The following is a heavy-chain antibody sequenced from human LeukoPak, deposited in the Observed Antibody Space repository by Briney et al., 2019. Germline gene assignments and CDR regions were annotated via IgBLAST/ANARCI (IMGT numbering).Heavy chain of an antibody. V-gene: IGHV3-66*01. CDR1: GFTVSSNY. J-gene: IGHJ6*02. D-gene: IGHD2-15*01. Sequence: GGSLRLSCAASGFTVSSNYMSWVRQAPGKGLEWVSVIYSGGSTYYADSVKGRFAISRDNSKNTLYLQMNSLRAEDTAVYYCARDIPLGYCSGGSCYSDYYGMDVWGQGTTVTVSS. CDR2: IYSGGST. CDR3: ARDIPLGYCSGGSCYSDYYGMDV.